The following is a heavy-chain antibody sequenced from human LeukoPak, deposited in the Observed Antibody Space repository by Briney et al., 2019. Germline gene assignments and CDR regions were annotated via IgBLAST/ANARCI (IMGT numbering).Heavy chain of an antibody. CDR3: ARVGRPSRTTWISGDY. CDR1: GYTFTSYD. J-gene: IGHJ4*02. Sequence: ASVKVSCKASGYTFTSYDINWVRQATGQGLEWMGWMNPNSGNTGYAQKFQGRVTMTRNTSISTAYMELSSLRSEDTAVYYCARVGRPSRTTWISGDYWGQGTLVTVSS. V-gene: IGHV1-8*02. D-gene: IGHD1-1*01. CDR2: MNPNSGNT.